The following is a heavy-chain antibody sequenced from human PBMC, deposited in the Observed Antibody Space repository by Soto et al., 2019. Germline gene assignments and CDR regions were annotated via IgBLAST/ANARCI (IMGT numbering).Heavy chain of an antibody. V-gene: IGHV3-23*01. Sequence: GGSLRLSCTTSGFSFASFAMTWVRQAPGKVLDWVATISGSDGKTYYADSVKGRFSISRDTSRDTLDLQMNSLRADDTAIYYRAKWSYVDYWGQGARVTVSS. D-gene: IGHD3-3*01. CDR1: GFSFASFA. CDR3: AKWSYVDY. J-gene: IGHJ4*02. CDR2: ISGSDGKT.